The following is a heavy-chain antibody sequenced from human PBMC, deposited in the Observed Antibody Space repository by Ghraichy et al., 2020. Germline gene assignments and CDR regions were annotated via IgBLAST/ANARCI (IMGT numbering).Heavy chain of an antibody. CDR3: AHRFSSYPYSSTVDAFDI. CDR1: GFSLSTSGVG. CDR2: IYWNDDK. Sequence: SGPTLVKPTQTLTLTCTFSGFSLSTSGVGVGWIRQPPGKALEWLALIYWNDDKRYSPSLKSRLTITKDTSKNQVVLTMTNMDPVDTATYYCAHRFSSYPYSSTVDAFDIWGQGTMVTVSS. J-gene: IGHJ3*02. D-gene: IGHD6-13*01. V-gene: IGHV2-5*01.